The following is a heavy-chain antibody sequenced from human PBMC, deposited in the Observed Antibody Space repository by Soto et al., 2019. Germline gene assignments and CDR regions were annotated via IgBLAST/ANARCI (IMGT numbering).Heavy chain of an antibody. D-gene: IGHD3-3*01. V-gene: IGHV3-9*01. Sequence: GGSLRLSCAASGFTFDDYAMHWVRQAPGKGLEWVSGISWNSGSIGYADSVKGRFTTSRDNAKNSLYLQMNSLRAEDTALYYCATGPSYDFWSFYGMDVWGQGTTVTVSS. CDR3: ATGPSYDFWSFYGMDV. CDR1: GFTFDDYA. CDR2: ISWNSGSI. J-gene: IGHJ6*02.